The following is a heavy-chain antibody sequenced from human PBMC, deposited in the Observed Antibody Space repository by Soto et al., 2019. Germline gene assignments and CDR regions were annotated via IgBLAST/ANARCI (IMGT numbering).Heavy chain of an antibody. J-gene: IGHJ3*01. CDR2: IKEDGSES. Sequence: EMQVVESGGGLVQPGGSLRLSCAASGFTLISYWMAWARQAPGKGLEWVGNIKEDGSESYFVDSVKGRFTISRDNARNLLHVQKDSPGDEGTGIDFGVRDGGRGGTHPFWGRGTMVTVSS. V-gene: IGHV3-7*04. CDR3: VRDGGRGGTHPF. CDR1: GFTLISYW. D-gene: IGHD1-26*01.